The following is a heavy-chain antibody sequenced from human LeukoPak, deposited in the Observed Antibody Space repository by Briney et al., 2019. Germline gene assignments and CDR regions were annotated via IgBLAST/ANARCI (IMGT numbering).Heavy chain of an antibody. V-gene: IGHV1-46*01. Sequence: ASVKVSCKAAGYTFTTYYIHWVRQAPGQRPEWVGIINPGGGSTSYTQKLQGRVTMTSDTSTSTVYMELSSLRSEDTAVYYCARGYSSGWSDYWGQGTLVTVSS. CDR2: INPGGGST. CDR3: ARGYSSGWSDY. J-gene: IGHJ4*02. D-gene: IGHD6-19*01. CDR1: GYTFTTYY.